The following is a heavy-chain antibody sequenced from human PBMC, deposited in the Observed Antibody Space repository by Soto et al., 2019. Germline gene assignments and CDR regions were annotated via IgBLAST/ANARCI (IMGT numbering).Heavy chain of an antibody. CDR3: ARLTTMIVVVIYGAFDI. D-gene: IGHD3-22*01. V-gene: IGHV4-34*01. Sequence: SETLSLTCAVYGGSFSGYYWSWIRQPPGKGLEWIGEINHSGSTNYNPSLKSRVTISVDTSKNQFSLKLSSVTAADTAVYYCARLTTMIVVVIYGAFDIWGQGTMVTVSS. CDR2: INHSGST. CDR1: GGSFSGYY. J-gene: IGHJ3*02.